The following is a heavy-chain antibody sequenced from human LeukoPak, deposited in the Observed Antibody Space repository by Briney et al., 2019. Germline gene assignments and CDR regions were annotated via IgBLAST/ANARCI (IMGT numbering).Heavy chain of an antibody. J-gene: IGHJ6*03. D-gene: IGHD4-23*01. CDR1: GGSISSRSDY. V-gene: IGHV4-39*01. CDR3: SRSHDYGGLYFYYYMDV. Sequence: ASETLSLTCTVSGGSISSRSDYWGWIRQTPGKGLEWIGNLDSSGSTYYNPSLKSRVTISVGTSKNQFSLNLRSVTTADTAIYFCSRSHDYGGLYFYYYMDVWGKGTTVTVSS. CDR2: LDSSGST.